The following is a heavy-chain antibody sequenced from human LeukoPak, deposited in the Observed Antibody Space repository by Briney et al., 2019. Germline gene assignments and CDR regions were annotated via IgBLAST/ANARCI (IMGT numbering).Heavy chain of an antibody. D-gene: IGHD6-13*01. CDR3: ARRLIAAAGTPRRYYYGMDV. J-gene: IGHJ6*02. Sequence: ASVKVSRKASGYTFTSYYMLWVRQAPGQGLEWMGWMNPNSGNTGYAQKFQGRVTMTRNASISTAYMELSSLRSEDTAVYYCARRLIAAAGTPRRYYYGMDVWGQGTTVTVSS. V-gene: IGHV1-8*02. CDR1: GYTFTSYY. CDR2: MNPNSGNT.